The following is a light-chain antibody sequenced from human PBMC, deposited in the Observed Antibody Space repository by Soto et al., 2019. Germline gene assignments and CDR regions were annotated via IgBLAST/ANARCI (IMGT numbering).Light chain of an antibody. CDR1: QSVSGY. CDR2: DAS. J-gene: IGKJ1*01. Sequence: ETVLTQSPRTLSLSPGERATLSCRASQSVSGYLAWYQQKPGQAPRLLIYDASKRATGIPARFSGSGFGTDFTLTISSLEPEDFAVYYCQQRSKWRTFGQGTKVDIK. CDR3: QQRSKWRT. V-gene: IGKV3-11*01.